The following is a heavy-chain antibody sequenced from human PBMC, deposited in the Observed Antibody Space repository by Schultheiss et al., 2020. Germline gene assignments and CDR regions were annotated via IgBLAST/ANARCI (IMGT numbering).Heavy chain of an antibody. V-gene: IGHV4-34*01. CDR1: GGSFSGYY. J-gene: IGHJ4*02. Sequence: SATLSLTCAVYGGSFSGYYWSWIRQPPGKGLEWIGEINHSGSTNYNPSLKSRVTISVDTSKNQFSLKLSSVTAADTAVYYCARVRGRSKAKGYFDYWGQGTLVTVSS. CDR3: ARVRGRSKAKGYFDY. D-gene: IGHD1-26*01. CDR2: INHSGST.